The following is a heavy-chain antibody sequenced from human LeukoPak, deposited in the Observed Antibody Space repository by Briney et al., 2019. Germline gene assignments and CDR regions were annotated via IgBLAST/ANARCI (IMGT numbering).Heavy chain of an antibody. CDR1: GYSISSNYY. Sequence: SETLSLTCAVSGYSISSNYYWGWIRQPPGKGLEWIVSIFQTGTTNYNPSLKSRVTISVDTSKNQFSLKLSSVSAADTAVYYCARARGTAIFGVVILDYYMDIWGKGATVTVSS. CDR3: ARARGTAIFGVVILDYYMDI. CDR2: IFQTGTT. J-gene: IGHJ6*03. D-gene: IGHD3-3*01. V-gene: IGHV4-38-2*01.